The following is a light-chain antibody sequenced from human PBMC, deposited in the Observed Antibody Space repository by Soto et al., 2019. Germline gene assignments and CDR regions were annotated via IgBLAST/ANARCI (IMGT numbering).Light chain of an antibody. CDR3: QQFNTSPWT. CDR2: KSS. CDR1: QSVSIW. Sequence: DIQMTQSPSTLSASEGDRVTISCRASQSVSIWLAWYQQKPGRAPKPLIYKSSILESGVPSRFSGSGSGTEFTLTISSLQPDDFANYYCQQFNTSPWTFGQGTKVEIK. V-gene: IGKV1-5*03. J-gene: IGKJ1*01.